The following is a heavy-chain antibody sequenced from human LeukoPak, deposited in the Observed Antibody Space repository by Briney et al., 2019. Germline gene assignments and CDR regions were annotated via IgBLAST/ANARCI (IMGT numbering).Heavy chain of an antibody. J-gene: IGHJ6*03. CDR1: GGSISSSSYY. Sequence: TSETLSLTCTVSGGSISSSSYYWGWIRQPPGKGLEWIGSIYYSGSTYYNPSLKSRVTISVDTSKNQFSLKLSSVTAADTAVYYCARTRWGGRMDVWGKGTTVTISS. D-gene: IGHD3-16*01. V-gene: IGHV4-39*07. CDR3: ARTRWGGRMDV. CDR2: IYYSGST.